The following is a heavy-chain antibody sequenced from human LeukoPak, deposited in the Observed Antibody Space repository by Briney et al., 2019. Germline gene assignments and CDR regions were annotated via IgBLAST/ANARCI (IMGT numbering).Heavy chain of an antibody. J-gene: IGHJ4*02. CDR3: AKDFTMIVVVSMDY. Sequence: GGSLRLSCSASGFTFSSYAMSWVRQAPGKGLEWVSAISGSGGSTYYADSVKGRFTISRDNSKNTLYLQMNSLRAEDTAVYYCAKDFTMIVVVSMDYWGQGTLVTVSS. D-gene: IGHD3-22*01. V-gene: IGHV3-23*01. CDR2: ISGSGGST. CDR1: GFTFSSYA.